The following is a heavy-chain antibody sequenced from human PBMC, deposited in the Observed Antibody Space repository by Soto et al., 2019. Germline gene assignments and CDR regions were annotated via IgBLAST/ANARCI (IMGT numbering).Heavy chain of an antibody. CDR2: IKEDGSER. J-gene: IGHJ4*02. CDR1: GFTFSSYW. D-gene: IGHD3-10*01. V-gene: IGHV3-7*04. CDR3: ARATGADKEDY. Sequence: EVQLVESGGGLVQPGGSLRLSCAASGFTFSSYWMSWVRQAPGKGLEWVANIKEDGSERYYLDSVKGRFTISRDNAKNSLYLQMDSLRAKDTAVYYCARATGADKEDYWGQGTLVTVSS.